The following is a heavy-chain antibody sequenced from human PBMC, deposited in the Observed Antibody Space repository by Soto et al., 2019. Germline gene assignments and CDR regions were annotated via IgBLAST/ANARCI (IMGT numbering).Heavy chain of an antibody. CDR1: GFTFSGYS. V-gene: IGHV3-21*01. CDR2: ISSSSSYI. D-gene: IGHD6-19*01. CDR3: ARDNSSGWYLVHAFDI. J-gene: IGHJ3*02. Sequence: PGGSLRLSCAASGFTFSGYSMNWVRQAPGKGLEWVSSISSSSSYIYYADSVKGRFTISRDNAKNSLYLQMNSLRAEDTAVYYCARDNSSGWYLVHAFDIWGQGTMVTVSS.